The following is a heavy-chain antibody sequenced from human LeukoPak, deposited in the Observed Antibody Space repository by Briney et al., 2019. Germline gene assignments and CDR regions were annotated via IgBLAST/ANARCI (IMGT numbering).Heavy chain of an antibody. Sequence: SSETLSLTCAVYGGSFSGYYWSWIRQPPGKGLEWIGEINHSGSTNYNPSLKSRVTISVDTSKNQFSLKLSSVTAADTAVYYCARGRSYYYDSSEDRDAFDIWGQGTMVTVSS. J-gene: IGHJ3*02. CDR1: GGSFSGYY. CDR3: ARGRSYYYDSSEDRDAFDI. CDR2: INHSGST. D-gene: IGHD3-22*01. V-gene: IGHV4-34*01.